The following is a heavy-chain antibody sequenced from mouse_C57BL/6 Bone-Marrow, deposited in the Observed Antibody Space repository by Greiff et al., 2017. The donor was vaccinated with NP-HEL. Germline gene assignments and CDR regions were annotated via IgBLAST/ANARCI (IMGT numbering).Heavy chain of an antibody. Sequence: EVKLQESGGGLVKPGGSLKLSCAASGFTFSDYGMHWVRQAPEKGLEWVAYISSGSSTIYYADKVKGRFTISRDNAKNTLFLQMTSLRSEDTAMYYCASDPPFAYWGQGTLVTVSA. V-gene: IGHV5-17*01. CDR1: GFTFSDYG. CDR2: ISSGSSTI. CDR3: ASDPPFAY. J-gene: IGHJ3*01.